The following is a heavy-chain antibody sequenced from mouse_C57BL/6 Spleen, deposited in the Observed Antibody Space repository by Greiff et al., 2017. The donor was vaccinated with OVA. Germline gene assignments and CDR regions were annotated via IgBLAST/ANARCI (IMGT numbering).Heavy chain of an antibody. CDR1: GFTFSDYG. Sequence: EVQLVESGGGLVKPGGSLKLSCAASGFTFSDYGMHWVRQAPEKGLEWVAYISSGSSTIYYADTVKGRFTISRDNAKNTLFLQMTSLRSEDTAMYYCARDYYGSRRKNWYFDVWGTGTTVTVSS. CDR3: ARDYYGSRRKNWYFDV. D-gene: IGHD1-1*01. CDR2: ISSGSSTI. J-gene: IGHJ1*03. V-gene: IGHV5-17*01.